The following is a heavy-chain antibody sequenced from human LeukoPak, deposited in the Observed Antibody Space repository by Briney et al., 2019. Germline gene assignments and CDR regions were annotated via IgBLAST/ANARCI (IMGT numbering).Heavy chain of an antibody. J-gene: IGHJ4*02. CDR2: ISSSSSYI. CDR1: GFTFSSYG. Sequence: GGSLRLSCAASGFTFSSYGMNWVRQAPGKGLEWVSSISSSSSYIYYADSVKGRFTISRDNAKNSLYLQMNSLRAEDTAVYYCARVFSNDYVWGSYRYTESYFDYWGQGTLVTVSS. CDR3: ARVFSNDYVWGSYRYTESYFDY. D-gene: IGHD3-16*02. V-gene: IGHV3-21*04.